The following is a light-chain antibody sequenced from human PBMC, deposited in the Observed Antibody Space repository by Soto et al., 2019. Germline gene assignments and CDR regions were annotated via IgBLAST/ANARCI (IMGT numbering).Light chain of an antibody. CDR2: AAS. J-gene: IGKJ3*01. Sequence: DIQMTQSPSSLSASVGDRVTITCRASQGISNYIAWYQQKPGKAPKLLIYAASTLQSGVPSRFSGSGSETDFTLTINSLLPDDVATYSCQTYSSLLLFGPGTKVDIK. CDR1: QGISNY. CDR3: QTYSSLLL. V-gene: IGKV1-27*01.